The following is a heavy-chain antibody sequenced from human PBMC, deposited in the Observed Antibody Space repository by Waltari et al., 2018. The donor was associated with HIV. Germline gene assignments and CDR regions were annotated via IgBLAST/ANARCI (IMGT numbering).Heavy chain of an antibody. CDR2: INHSGST. CDR3: ARRSCSSTSCYARARGGMDV. J-gene: IGHJ6*02. CDR1: GGSFSGYY. V-gene: IGHV4-34*01. D-gene: IGHD2-2*01. Sequence: QVQLQQWGAGLLKPSEPLSLTCAVYGGSFSGYYWSWIRQPPGKGLEWIGEINHSGSTNYNPSLKSRVTISVDTSKNQFSLKLSSVTAADTAVYYCARRSCSSTSCYARARGGMDVWGQGTTVTVSS.